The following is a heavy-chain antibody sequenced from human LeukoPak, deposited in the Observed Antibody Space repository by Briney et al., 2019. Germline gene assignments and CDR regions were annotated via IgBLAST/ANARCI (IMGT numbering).Heavy chain of an antibody. J-gene: IGHJ2*01. V-gene: IGHV3-49*03. D-gene: IGHD5-24*01. Sequence: GGSLRLSCTASGFPIDQYAMTWIRQAPGRGLEWLGFIRSKSYRETTQDAASVRGRFTISRDDSKSVTYLQMDSLRIEDTAVYSCTRDRRDGYKDGYFDLWGRGTLVSVSS. CDR2: IRSKSYRETT. CDR1: GFPIDQYA. CDR3: TRDRRDGYKDGYFDL.